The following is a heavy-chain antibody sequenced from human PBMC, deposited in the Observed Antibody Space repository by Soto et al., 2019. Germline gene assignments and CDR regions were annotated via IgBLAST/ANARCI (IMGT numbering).Heavy chain of an antibody. CDR1: GFTFSSYG. V-gene: IGHV3-33*01. J-gene: IGHJ6*02. D-gene: IGHD2-8*01. CDR2: IWYDGSNK. Sequence: GESLKISCAASGFTFSSYGMHWVRQAPGKGLEWVAVIWYDGSNKYYADSVKGRFTISRDNSKNTLYLQMNSLRAEDTAVYYCARDALAYEEIYYYYFYGMDVWGQGTMVTVSS. CDR3: ARDALAYEEIYYYYFYGMDV.